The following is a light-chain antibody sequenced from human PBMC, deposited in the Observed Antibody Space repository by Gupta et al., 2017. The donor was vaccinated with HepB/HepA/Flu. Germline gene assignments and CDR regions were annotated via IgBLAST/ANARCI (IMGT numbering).Light chain of an antibody. CDR3: HQDHAYRYT. V-gene: IGKV1-16*01. CDR2: AAS. Sequence: DIQMTHSPSSLSPSVGDRVTITCRASQAFNTYLAWFQQEPGKAPKYLIYAASGVPSGVPSRFRDSGSGTDFTLTISNPQPEDFAAYYCHQDHAYRYTFGQWTKMEIK. J-gene: IGKJ2*01. CDR1: QAFNTY.